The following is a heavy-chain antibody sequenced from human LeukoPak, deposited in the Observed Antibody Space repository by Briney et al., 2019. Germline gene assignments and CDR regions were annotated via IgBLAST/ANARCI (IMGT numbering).Heavy chain of an antibody. Sequence: GGSLRLSCAASGFTFDDYGMSWVRQAPGKGLEWVSDINWNGGSTGYADSLKGRFTISRNNAKNSLYLQMNSLRAEDTALYYCARDRYSGCSGGSCYFGYWGQGTLVTVSS. CDR3: ARDRYSGCSGGSCYFGY. CDR2: INWNGGST. J-gene: IGHJ4*02. D-gene: IGHD2-15*01. V-gene: IGHV3-20*04. CDR1: GFTFDDYG.